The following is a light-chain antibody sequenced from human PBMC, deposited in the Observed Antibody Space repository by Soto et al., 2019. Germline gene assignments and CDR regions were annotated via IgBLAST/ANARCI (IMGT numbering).Light chain of an antibody. Sequence: EIVLTQSPGTLSLSPGERATLSCRASQSVGSSHLSWYQQKPGQAPRLLIYGASSRATGIPYRFSGSRSGTDFHLTISRLEPEDFAVYYCQQYGSAPWTFGQGTKV. CDR1: QSVGSSH. CDR3: QQYGSAPWT. V-gene: IGKV3-20*01. CDR2: GAS. J-gene: IGKJ1*01.